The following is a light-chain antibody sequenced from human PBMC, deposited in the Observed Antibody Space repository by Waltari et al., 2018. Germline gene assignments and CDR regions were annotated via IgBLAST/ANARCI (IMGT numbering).Light chain of an antibody. Sequence: QSALTQPRSVSGSPGQSVTISCPGTSSDVGGYNYLTWYQQHPGKAPKLMIYDVSKRPSGVPDRFSGSKSGNTASLTISGLQAEDEADYYCCSYAGSYVVFGGGTKLTVL. CDR1: SSDVGGYNY. CDR3: CSYAGSYVV. J-gene: IGLJ2*01. CDR2: DVS. V-gene: IGLV2-11*01.